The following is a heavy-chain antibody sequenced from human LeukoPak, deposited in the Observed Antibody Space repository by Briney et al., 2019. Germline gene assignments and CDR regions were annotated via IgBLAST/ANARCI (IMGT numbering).Heavy chain of an antibody. CDR3: ARDQRDYGEYNFDY. CDR2: ISSSSSYI. J-gene: IGHJ4*02. V-gene: IGHV3-21*01. D-gene: IGHD4-17*01. CDR1: GFTFSSYS. Sequence: GGSLRLSCAASGFTFSSYSMNWVRQAPGKGLEWVSSISSSSSYIYYADSVKGRFTISRDNAKNSLYLQMNSLRAEDTAVYYCARDQRDYGEYNFDYWGQGTLVTVSS.